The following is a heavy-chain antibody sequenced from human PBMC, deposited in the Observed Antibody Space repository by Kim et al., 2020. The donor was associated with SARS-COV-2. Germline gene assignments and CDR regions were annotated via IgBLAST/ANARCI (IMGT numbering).Heavy chain of an antibody. CDR3: ASPGVPAAEPEYYFDY. D-gene: IGHD2-2*01. V-gene: IGHV4-39*01. CDR1: GGSISSSSYY. J-gene: IGHJ4*02. Sequence: SETLSLTCTVSGGSISSSSYYWGWIRQPPGKGLEWIGSIYYSGSTYYNPSLKSRVTISVDTSKNQFSLKLSSVTAADTAVYYCASPGVPAAEPEYYFDYCGQGTLVTVSS. CDR2: IYYSGST.